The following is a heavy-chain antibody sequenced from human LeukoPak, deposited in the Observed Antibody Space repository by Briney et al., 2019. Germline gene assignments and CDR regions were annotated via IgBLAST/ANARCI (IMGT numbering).Heavy chain of an antibody. CDR3: AKGREWELPGANDY. CDR1: GFTFSSYE. V-gene: IGHV3-48*03. D-gene: IGHD1-26*01. J-gene: IGHJ4*02. Sequence: GGSLRLSCAASGFTFSSYEMNWVRQAPGKGLEWVSYISSSGSTIYYADSVKGRFTISRDNSKNTLYLQMNSLRAEDTAVYYCAKGREWELPGANDYWGQGTLVTVSS. CDR2: ISSSGSTI.